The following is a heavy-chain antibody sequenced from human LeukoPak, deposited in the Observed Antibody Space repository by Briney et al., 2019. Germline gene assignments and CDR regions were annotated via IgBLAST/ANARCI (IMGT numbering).Heavy chain of an antibody. J-gene: IGHJ3*02. D-gene: IGHD3-22*01. Sequence: SETLSLTCTVSGYSISSGYYWGWIRQPPGKGLEWIGSIYHSGSTYYNPSLKGRVTISVDTSKNQFSLKLSSVTAADTAVYYCARNYYDSSGLGAFDIWGQGTMVTVSS. V-gene: IGHV4-38-2*02. CDR3: ARNYYDSSGLGAFDI. CDR2: IYHSGST. CDR1: GYSISSGYY.